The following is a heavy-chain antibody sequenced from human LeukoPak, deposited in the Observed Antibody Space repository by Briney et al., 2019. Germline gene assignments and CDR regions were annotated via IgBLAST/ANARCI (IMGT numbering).Heavy chain of an antibody. D-gene: IGHD7-27*01. J-gene: IGHJ4*02. CDR2: TYYRSKWYN. CDR3: ARGTGGYDY. V-gene: IGHV6-1*01. CDR1: GDSVP. Sequence: SQTLSLTCAISGDSVPRNWIRQSPSRGLEWLGRTYYRSKWYNEYAVSVKSRITINPDTSKNQFSLQLNSVTPEDTAVYYCARGTGGYDYWGQGTLVTVSS.